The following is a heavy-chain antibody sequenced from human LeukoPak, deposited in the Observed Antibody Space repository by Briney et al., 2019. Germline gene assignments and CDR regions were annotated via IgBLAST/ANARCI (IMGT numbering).Heavy chain of an antibody. D-gene: IGHD6-13*01. J-gene: IGHJ4*02. CDR2: IYYSGST. CDR1: GGSISSGDYY. Sequence: SETLSLTCTVSGGSISSGDYYWGWIRQPPGKGLEWIGYIYYSGSTYYNPSLKSRVTISVDTSKNQFSLKLSSVTAADTAVYYCARDRTFGYSSSQQFSGFDYWGQGTLVTVSS. V-gene: IGHV4-30-4*01. CDR3: ARDRTFGYSSSQQFSGFDY.